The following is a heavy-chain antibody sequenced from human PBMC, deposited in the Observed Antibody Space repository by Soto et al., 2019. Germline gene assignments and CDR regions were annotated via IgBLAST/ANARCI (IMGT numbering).Heavy chain of an antibody. D-gene: IGHD3-3*01. Sequence: GASVKVSCKASGYTFTSYGISWVRQAPGQGLEWMGWISAYNGNTNYAQKPQGRVTMTTDTSTSTAYMELRSLRSDDTAVYYCASDTIFGVVINNAPSEAFDIWGQGTMVTVSS. CDR3: ASDTIFGVVINNAPSEAFDI. V-gene: IGHV1-18*01. CDR2: ISAYNGNT. J-gene: IGHJ3*02. CDR1: GYTFTSYG.